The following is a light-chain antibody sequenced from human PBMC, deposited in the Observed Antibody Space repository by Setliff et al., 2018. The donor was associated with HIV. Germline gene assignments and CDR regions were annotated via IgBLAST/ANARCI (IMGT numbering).Light chain of an antibody. CDR3: QSYDSNLSGFV. V-gene: IGLV1-40*01. CDR1: SSNIGTGYD. J-gene: IGLJ1*01. Sequence: QSVLTQPPSVSGAPGQRVTISCTGSSSNIGTGYDVHWYQQLPGTAPKLLIHDNNNRPSGVPDRFSGSKSGTSASLAITGLQAEDEADYYCQSYDSNLSGFVFGSGTKVTVL. CDR2: DNN.